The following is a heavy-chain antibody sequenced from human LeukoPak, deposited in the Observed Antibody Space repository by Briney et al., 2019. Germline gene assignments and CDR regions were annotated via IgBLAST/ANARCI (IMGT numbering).Heavy chain of an antibody. CDR1: GFTVSSNY. Sequence: GGSLRLSCVASGFTVSSNYMSWVRQAPGKGLEWVSVIYSGGTTYYAESVKGRYTISRDNAKNSLYLQMNSLRAEDTAVYYCARARGCSSTSCYGAFDIWGQGTMVTVSS. V-gene: IGHV3-53*01. CDR2: IYSGGTT. D-gene: IGHD2-2*01. J-gene: IGHJ3*02. CDR3: ARARGCSSTSCYGAFDI.